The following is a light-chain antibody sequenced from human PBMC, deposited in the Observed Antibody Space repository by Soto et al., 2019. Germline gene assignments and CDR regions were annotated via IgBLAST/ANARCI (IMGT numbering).Light chain of an antibody. CDR2: DVT. Sequence: QSVLTQSASVSRSPGQSITTSCTGTSSDIGSYNYVSWYQQHPDKAPKLMIYDVTNRPSGVSDRFSGCKSGNTASLTISGLQAEDEADYYCNSYTSISTYAFATGTKVT. CDR1: SSDIGSYNY. V-gene: IGLV2-14*03. J-gene: IGLJ1*01. CDR3: NSYTSISTYA.